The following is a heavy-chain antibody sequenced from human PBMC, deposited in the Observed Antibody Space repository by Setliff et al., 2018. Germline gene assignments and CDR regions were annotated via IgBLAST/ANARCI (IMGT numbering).Heavy chain of an antibody. J-gene: IGHJ3*02. D-gene: IGHD1-26*01. CDR1: GGTFSSYA. CDR3: ARDSGSYKVDAFDI. Sequence: SVKVSCKASGGTFSSYAISWVRQAPGQGLEWMGRIIPILGTANYAQKFQGRVTITADESTSTAYMELSSLRSEDTAVYYCARDSGSYKVDAFDIWGQGTMVTVSS. V-gene: IGHV1-69*11. CDR2: IIPILGTA.